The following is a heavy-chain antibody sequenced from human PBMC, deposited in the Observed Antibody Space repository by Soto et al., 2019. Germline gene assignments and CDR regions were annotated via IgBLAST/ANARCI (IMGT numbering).Heavy chain of an antibody. CDR2: ISGSGGST. J-gene: IGHJ4*02. CDR1: GFTFSSYA. V-gene: IGHV3-23*01. CDR3: AKDSFLVAVDGSFDY. D-gene: IGHD6-19*01. Sequence: PGGSLRLSCAASGFTFSSYAMSWVRQAPGKGLEWVSAISGSGGSTYYADSVKGRFTISRDNSKNTLYLQMNSLRAEDTAVYYCAKDSFLVAVDGSFDYWVQGTLVTVFS.